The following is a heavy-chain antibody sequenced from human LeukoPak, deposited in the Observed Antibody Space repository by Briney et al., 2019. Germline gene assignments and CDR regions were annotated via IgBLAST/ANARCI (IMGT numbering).Heavy chain of an antibody. Sequence: GRSLRLSCAASGFTFSSYAMHWVRQAPGKGLEWVAVIWYDGSSKDYADSVKGRFTFSRDNSKNTLYLQMNSLTVEDTAVYYCARSQSSSLIDYWGQGTLVTVSS. J-gene: IGHJ4*02. D-gene: IGHD6-13*01. CDR2: IWYDGSSK. CDR3: ARSQSSSLIDY. CDR1: GFTFSSYA. V-gene: IGHV3-33*08.